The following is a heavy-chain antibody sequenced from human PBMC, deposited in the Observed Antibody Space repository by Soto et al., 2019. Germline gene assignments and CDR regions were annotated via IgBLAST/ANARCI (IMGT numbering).Heavy chain of an antibody. J-gene: IGHJ4*02. CDR1: GGTFSSYA. D-gene: IGHD6-13*01. Sequence: QVQLVQSGAEVKKPGSSVKVSCKASGGTFSSYAISWVRQAPGQGLEWMGGIIPIFGTANYAQKFQGRVTITADESTNRAYMELSSLRSEDTAVYYCARVWYSISWYVFDYWGQGTLVTVSS. CDR2: IIPIFGTA. V-gene: IGHV1-69*01. CDR3: ARVWYSISWYVFDY.